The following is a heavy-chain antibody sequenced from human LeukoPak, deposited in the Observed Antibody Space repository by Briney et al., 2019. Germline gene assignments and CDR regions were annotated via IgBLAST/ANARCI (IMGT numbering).Heavy chain of an antibody. V-gene: IGHV3-48*01. J-gene: IGHJ4*02. D-gene: IGHD3-3*01. CDR2: ISSSSAR. CDR1: GFTFSNHS. Sequence: PGGSLRLSCAASGFTFSNHSMNWVRQAPGKGLEWVSYISSSSARYYAGSVKGRFTISRDDARNSLYLQMNSLRAEDTAIYYCARLSGSRLPGYWGQGALVTVSS. CDR3: ARLSGSRLPGY.